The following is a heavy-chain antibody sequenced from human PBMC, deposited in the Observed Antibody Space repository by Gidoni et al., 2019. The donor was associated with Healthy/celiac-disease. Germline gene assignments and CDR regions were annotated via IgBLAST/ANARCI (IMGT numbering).Heavy chain of an antibody. CDR1: GFTFSSYS. J-gene: IGHJ4*02. CDR2: ISSSSSYI. CDR3: ARDRRERVTGDFDY. Sequence: EVQLVESGGGLVKPGGSLRLSCAASGFTFSSYSMNWVRQAPGKGLEWVSSISSSSSYIYYADSVKGRFTISRDNAKNSLYLQMNSLRAEDTAVYYCARDRRERVTGDFDYWGQGTLVTVSS. V-gene: IGHV3-21*01. D-gene: IGHD3-10*01.